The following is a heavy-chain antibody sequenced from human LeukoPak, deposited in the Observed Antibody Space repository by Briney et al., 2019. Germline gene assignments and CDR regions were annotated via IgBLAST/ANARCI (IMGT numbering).Heavy chain of an antibody. V-gene: IGHV3-48*03. CDR1: GFTFSSYE. J-gene: IGHJ4*02. Sequence: GGSLRLSCAASGFTFSSYEMNWVRQAPGKGLEWVSYISSGGSATYYADSVKGRFTISRDNAKNSLYLQMNSLRAEDTAVYYCARDPTAGSKWGQGTLVTVSP. CDR2: ISSGGSAT. D-gene: IGHD6-13*01. CDR3: ARDPTAGSK.